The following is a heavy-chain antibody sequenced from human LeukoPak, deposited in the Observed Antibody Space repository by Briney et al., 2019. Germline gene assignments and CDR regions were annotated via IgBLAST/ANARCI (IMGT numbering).Heavy chain of an antibody. D-gene: IGHD6-13*01. CDR1: GFTFSSYA. Sequence: GGSLRLSCAASGFTFSSYAMSWVRQAPGEGLEWVSAISGSGGSTYYADSVKGRFTISRDNSKNTLYLQMNSLRAEDTAIYYCAKGGMTHWYSSSWYNAFDIWGQGTMVTVSS. J-gene: IGHJ3*02. CDR3: AKGGMTHWYSSSWYNAFDI. CDR2: ISGSGGST. V-gene: IGHV3-23*01.